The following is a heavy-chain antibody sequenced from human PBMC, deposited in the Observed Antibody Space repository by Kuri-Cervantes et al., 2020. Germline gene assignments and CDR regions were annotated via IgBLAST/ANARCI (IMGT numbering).Heavy chain of an antibody. Sequence: GESLKISCAASGFTFSSYGMHWVRQAPGKGLEWVAVIWYDGSNKYYADSVKGRFTISRDNSKNTLYLQMNSLRAEDTAVYYCAKEGGRYYYYGMDVWGQGTTVTVSS. CDR3: AKEGGRYYYYGMDV. CDR2: IWYDGSNK. D-gene: IGHD2-15*01. CDR1: GFTFSSYG. J-gene: IGHJ6*02. V-gene: IGHV3-30*02.